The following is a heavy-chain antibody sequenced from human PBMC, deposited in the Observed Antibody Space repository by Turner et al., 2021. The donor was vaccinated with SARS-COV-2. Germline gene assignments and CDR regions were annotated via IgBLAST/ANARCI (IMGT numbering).Heavy chain of an antibody. D-gene: IGHD2-2*01. Sequence: QVQLVESGGGVVQPGWSLGLSCAASGFTFSSYGRHWVRQAPGKGREWVAVIWYDGSNKYYADSVKGRFTISRDNSKNTLYLQMSSLRAEDTAVYYCAREGDCSTTGCQAFDYWGQGTLVTVSS. J-gene: IGHJ4*02. V-gene: IGHV3-33*01. CDR3: AREGDCSTTGCQAFDY. CDR1: GFTFSSYG. CDR2: IWYDGSNK.